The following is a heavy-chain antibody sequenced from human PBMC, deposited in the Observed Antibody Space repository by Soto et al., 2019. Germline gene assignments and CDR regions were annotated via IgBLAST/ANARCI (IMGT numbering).Heavy chain of an antibody. CDR2: INHSGST. CDR1: GGSFSGYY. V-gene: IGHV4-34*01. CDR3: ARLGPVYYYYYYGMDV. Sequence: SETLSLTCPGYGGSFSGYYWSWIRQPPGKGLEWIGEINHSGSTNYNPSLKSRVTISVDTSKNQFSLKLSSVTAADTAVYYCARLGPVYYYYYYGMDVWGQGTTVT. D-gene: IGHD3-16*01. J-gene: IGHJ6*02.